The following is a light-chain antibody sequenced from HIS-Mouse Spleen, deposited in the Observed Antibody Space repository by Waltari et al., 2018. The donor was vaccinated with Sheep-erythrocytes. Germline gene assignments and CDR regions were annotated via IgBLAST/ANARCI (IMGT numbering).Light chain of an antibody. CDR3: NSRDSSGNHWV. V-gene: IGLV3-19*01. CDR1: SLRTYY. Sequence: SSELTQDPAVSVALVQTVRLTCQGDSLRTYYASWYQQKPGQAPVLVIYGKNNRPSGIPDRFSGSSSGNTASLTITGAQAEDEADYYCNSRDSSGNHWVFGGGTKLTVL. CDR2: GKN. J-gene: IGLJ3*02.